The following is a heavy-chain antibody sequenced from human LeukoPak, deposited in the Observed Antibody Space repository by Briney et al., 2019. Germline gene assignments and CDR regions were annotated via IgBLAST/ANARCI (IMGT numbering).Heavy chain of an antibody. V-gene: IGHV4-31*03. CDR2: IYYSGST. Sequence: SQTLSLTCTVSGGSISSGGYYWSWIRQHPGKGLEWIGYIYYSGSTYYNLSLKSRVTISVDTSKNQFSLKLSSVTAADTAVYYCARVGYCSSTSCYDDYYYYGMDVWGQGTTVTVSS. J-gene: IGHJ6*02. CDR3: ARVGYCSSTSCYDDYYYYGMDV. CDR1: GGSISSGGYY. D-gene: IGHD2-2*01.